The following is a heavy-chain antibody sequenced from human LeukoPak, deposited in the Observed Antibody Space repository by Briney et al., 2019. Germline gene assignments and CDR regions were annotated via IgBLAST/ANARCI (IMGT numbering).Heavy chain of an antibody. CDR1: GFTFSSYA. CDR2: ISGSGGST. V-gene: IGHV3-23*01. J-gene: IGHJ4*02. D-gene: IGHD3-22*01. CDR3: AKGEVTMIVVAEV. Sequence: GGSLRLSCAASGFTFSSYAMSWVRQAPGKGLEWVSAISGSGGSTYYADSVKGQFTISRDNSKNTLYLQMNSLRVEDTAVYYCAKGEVTMIVVAEVWGQGTLVTVSS.